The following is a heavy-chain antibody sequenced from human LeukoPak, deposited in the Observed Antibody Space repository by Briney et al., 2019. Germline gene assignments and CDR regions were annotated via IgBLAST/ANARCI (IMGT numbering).Heavy chain of an antibody. V-gene: IGHV4-59*01. J-gene: IGHJ4*02. CDR2: VHYSGST. CDR1: GGSISRYY. Sequence: PSETLSLTCTVSGGSISRYYWSWIRQPPGKGLEWIGYVHYSGSTNYNPSLKSRVTMSVDTSKNQFSLRLSSVSAADTAVYYCARSLMYYDVLTGYSPQNFDYWGQGTLVTVSS. CDR3: ARSLMYYDVLTGYSPQNFDY. D-gene: IGHD3-9*01.